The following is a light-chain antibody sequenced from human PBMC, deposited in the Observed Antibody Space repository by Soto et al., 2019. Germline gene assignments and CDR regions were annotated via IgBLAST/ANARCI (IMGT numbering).Light chain of an antibody. CDR2: EAA. Sequence: EIVMTQSPATLSVSPGERATLSXRASQSISRNLAWYQQKPGQAPRLXXFEAASRATGVPARISGSGSGTDFTLTISSLEPEDFAVYYCQQYNNWPPLTFGQGTKVDIK. J-gene: IGKJ4*01. CDR1: QSISRN. CDR3: QQYNNWPPLT. V-gene: IGKV3D-15*01.